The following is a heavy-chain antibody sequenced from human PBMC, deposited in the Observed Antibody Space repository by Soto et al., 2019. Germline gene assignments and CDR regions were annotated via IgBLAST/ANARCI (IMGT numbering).Heavy chain of an antibody. CDR2: IYYSGST. CDR1: GGSISSSSYY. Sequence: LSLTCTVSGGSISSSSYYWGWIRQPPGKGLEWIGNIYYSGSTYYNPSLKSRVTISVDTSKNQFSLKLSSVTAADTAVYYCARGSIAAAAIDDWGQGTLVTVSS. D-gene: IGHD6-13*01. V-gene: IGHV4-39*07. CDR3: ARGSIAAAAIDD. J-gene: IGHJ4*02.